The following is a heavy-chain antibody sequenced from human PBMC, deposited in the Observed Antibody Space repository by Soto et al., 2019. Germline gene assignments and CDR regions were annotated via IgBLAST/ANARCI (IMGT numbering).Heavy chain of an antibody. CDR3: AKDLVDTAMVTPFLFDY. CDR2: IKQDGSEK. D-gene: IGHD5-18*01. CDR1: GFTFSSYW. V-gene: IGHV3-7*01. Sequence: GGSLRLSCAASGFTFSSYWMSWVRQAPGKGLEWVANIKQDGSEKYYVDSVKGRFTISRDNAKNSLYLQMNSLRAEDTAVYYCAKDLVDTAMVTPFLFDYWGQGTLVTVSS. J-gene: IGHJ4*02.